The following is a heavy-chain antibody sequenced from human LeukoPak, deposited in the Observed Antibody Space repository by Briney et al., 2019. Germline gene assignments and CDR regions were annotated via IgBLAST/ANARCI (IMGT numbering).Heavy chain of an antibody. CDR2: IKPDGSEK. Sequence: GGSLRLSCAAAGFTFSSSWMSWVRQAPGKGLEWVANIKPDGSEKYYVDSVKGRFAISRDNAKNSLYLQMNSLRAEDTAVYYCARDKFGGTDYWGQGTLVTVSS. CDR3: ARDKFGGTDY. V-gene: IGHV3-7*01. CDR1: GFTFSSSW. J-gene: IGHJ4*02. D-gene: IGHD3-16*01.